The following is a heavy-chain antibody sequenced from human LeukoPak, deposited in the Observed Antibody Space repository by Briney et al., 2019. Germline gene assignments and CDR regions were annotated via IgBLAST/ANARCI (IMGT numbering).Heavy chain of an antibody. V-gene: IGHV3-23*01. CDR1: GFTFSSYA. Sequence: GGSLRLSCAASGFTFSSYAMSWVRQAPGKGLEWVSAISGSGGSTYYADSVKGRFTISRDNSKNTLYLQMNSLRAEDTAVYYCAKARPVEWELSYIYQDFDFWGQGTLATVSS. CDR3: AKARPVEWELSYIYQDFDF. CDR2: ISGSGGST. J-gene: IGHJ4*02. D-gene: IGHD1-26*01.